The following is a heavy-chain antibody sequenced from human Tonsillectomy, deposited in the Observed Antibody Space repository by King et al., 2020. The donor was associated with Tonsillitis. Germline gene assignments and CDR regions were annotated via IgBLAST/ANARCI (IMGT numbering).Heavy chain of an antibody. CDR2: ITGNGNYK. J-gene: IGHJ4*02. Sequence: EVQLVESGGGLVKPGGSLRLSCAASGFTFSTYTINWVRQAPGKGLEWVSSITGNGNYKYSYAYSVKGRFIISSDNAKNSEYLQMNRLRDEETAVYYCARLDCGYCRGDSCYFDYWGQGTLVTVSS. D-gene: IGHD2-21*01. CDR3: ARLDCGYCRGDSCYFDY. CDR1: GFTFSTYT. V-gene: IGHV3-21*01.